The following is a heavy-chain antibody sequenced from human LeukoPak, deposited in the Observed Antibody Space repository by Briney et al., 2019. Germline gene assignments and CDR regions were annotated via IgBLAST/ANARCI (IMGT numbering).Heavy chain of an antibody. D-gene: IGHD2-2*01. J-gene: IGHJ4*02. CDR2: IYCSGTT. CDR3: ARMVGCSSTSCYSNFDY. V-gene: IGHV4-59*01. CDR1: GGSINSYY. Sequence: SETLSFTWTVSGGSINSYYWSWIRQPPGKGLEWSGYIYCSGTTNYNPSLKSRVTISVDTSKNQFSLKLSSVTAADTAVYYCARMVGCSSTSCYSNFDYWGQGTLVTVSS.